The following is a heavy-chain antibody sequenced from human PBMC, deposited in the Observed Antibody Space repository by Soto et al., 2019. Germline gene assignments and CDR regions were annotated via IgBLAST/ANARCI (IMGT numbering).Heavy chain of an antibody. J-gene: IGHJ6*02. CDR2: IYHSGST. CDR3: ARDGITGTTDYYGMDV. V-gene: IGHV4-38-2*02. CDR1: GYSISSGYY. Sequence: SETLSLTCAVSGYSISSGYYWGWIRQPPGKGLEWIGSIYHSGSTYYNPSLKSRVTISVDTSKNQFSLKLSSVTAADTAVYYCARDGITGTTDYYGMDVWGQGTTVPVSS. D-gene: IGHD1-7*01.